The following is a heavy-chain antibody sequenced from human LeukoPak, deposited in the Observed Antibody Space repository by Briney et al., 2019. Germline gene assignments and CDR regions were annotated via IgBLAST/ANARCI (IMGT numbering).Heavy chain of an antibody. D-gene: IGHD3-22*01. CDR3: ARGQSGYRTYYFDY. Sequence: GGSLRLSCAASGFTVSSNYMSWVRQAPGKGLEWVSVIYSGGSTYYADSVKGRFTISRDNAKNSLYLQMNSLRAEDTAVYYCARGQSGYRTYYFDYWGQGTLVTVSS. J-gene: IGHJ4*02. CDR2: IYSGGST. CDR1: GFTVSSNY. V-gene: IGHV3-53*01.